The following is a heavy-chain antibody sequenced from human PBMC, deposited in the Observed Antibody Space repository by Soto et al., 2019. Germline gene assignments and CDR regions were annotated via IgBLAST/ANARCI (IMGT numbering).Heavy chain of an antibody. Sequence: QVQLVQSGAEVKKPGSSVKVSCKASGGTFSSYAISWVRQAPGQGLEWMGGIIPIFGTANYAQKFQGRVTINADESTSTAYMESRCLRSEDTAVYYCARGRCSGGSCQLSTTAWGQGTLVTVSS. CDR3: ARGRCSGGSCQLSTTA. D-gene: IGHD2-15*01. CDR1: GGTFSSYA. V-gene: IGHV1-69*12. J-gene: IGHJ4*02. CDR2: IIPIFGTA.